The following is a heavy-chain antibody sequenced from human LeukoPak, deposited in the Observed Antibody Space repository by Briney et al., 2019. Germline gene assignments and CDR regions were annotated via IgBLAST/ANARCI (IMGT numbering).Heavy chain of an antibody. V-gene: IGHV3-30*02. J-gene: IGHJ4*02. CDR3: ARSLTMVRAYDY. D-gene: IGHD3-10*01. CDR2: IQYDGSNK. CDR1: GFTFSSYG. Sequence: GGSLRLSCAASGFTFSSYGMHWVRQAPGKGLEWVTFIQYDGSNKYYADSVKGRFTISRDNSKYTVYLQMNSLRTEDTAVYYCARSLTMVRAYDYWGQGTLVSVSS.